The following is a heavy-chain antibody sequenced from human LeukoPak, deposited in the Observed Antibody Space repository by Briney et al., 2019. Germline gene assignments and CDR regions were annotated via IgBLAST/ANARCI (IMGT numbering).Heavy chain of an antibody. D-gene: IGHD1-14*01. CDR1: GFTFSSYG. Sequence: GGSLRLSCAASGFTFSSYGMHWVRQAPGKGLEWVAVIWYDGSNKYYADSVKGRFTISRDNSKNTLYLQMNSLRAEDTAVYYCAKDRKGTGYYFDYWGQGNLVTVSS. CDR2: IWYDGSNK. J-gene: IGHJ4*02. CDR3: AKDRKGTGYYFDY. V-gene: IGHV3-33*06.